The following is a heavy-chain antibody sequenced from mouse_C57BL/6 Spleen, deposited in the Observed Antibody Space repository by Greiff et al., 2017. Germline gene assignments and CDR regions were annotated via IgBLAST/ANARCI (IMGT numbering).Heavy chain of an antibody. CDR3: ARHERKPYYYGSSYVAFAY. Sequence: QVQLKQSGAELVKPGASVKLSCKASGYTFTEYTIHWVKQRSGQGLEWIGWFYPGSGSIKYNEKFKDKATLTADKSSSTVYMELSRLTSEDSAVYFCARHERKPYYYGSSYVAFAYWGQGTLVTVSA. CDR1: GYTFTEYT. V-gene: IGHV1-62-2*01. CDR2: FYPGSGSI. J-gene: IGHJ3*01. D-gene: IGHD1-1*01.